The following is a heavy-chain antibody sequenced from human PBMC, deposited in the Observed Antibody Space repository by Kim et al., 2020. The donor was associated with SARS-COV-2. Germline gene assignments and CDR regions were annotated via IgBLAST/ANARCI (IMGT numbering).Heavy chain of an antibody. J-gene: IGHJ4*02. Sequence: GGSLRLSCAASGFTFSSYAMSWVRQTPGRGLEWVSTIGDSGGTTSYADSVKGRFTISRDNSKNTLYLQMNRLRAEDTAVYYCAKREGGMARGLLDYWGQGTRVTVSS. D-gene: IGHD5-18*01. V-gene: IGHV3-23*01. CDR3: AKREGGMARGLLDY. CDR1: GFTFSSYA. CDR2: IGDSGGTT.